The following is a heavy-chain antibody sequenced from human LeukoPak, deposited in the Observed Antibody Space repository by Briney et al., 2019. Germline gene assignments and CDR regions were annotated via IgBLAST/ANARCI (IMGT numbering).Heavy chain of an antibody. CDR2: IYYSGST. Sequence: PSETLSLTCTVSGGSISSYYWSWIRQPPGKGLEWIGYIYYSGSTNYNPSLKSRVTISVDTSKNQFSVKLSSVTAADTAVYYCARAFRYSSSWSAVWFDPWGQGTLVTVSS. J-gene: IGHJ5*02. CDR3: ARAFRYSSSWSAVWFDP. D-gene: IGHD6-13*01. CDR1: GGSISSYY. V-gene: IGHV4-59*01.